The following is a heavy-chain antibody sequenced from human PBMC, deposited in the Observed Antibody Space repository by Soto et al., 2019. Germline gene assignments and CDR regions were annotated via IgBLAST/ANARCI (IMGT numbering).Heavy chain of an antibody. CDR3: ANVRG. J-gene: IGHJ4*02. CDR1: GLTFNDYA. D-gene: IGHD6-6*01. CDR2: ISGRDGRNT. Sequence: EVQLLESGGGLVQPGGSLRLSCAASGLTFNDYAMNWVRQTPGKGLEWVSAISGRDGRNTYYANSVKGRFTVSRDNSKDTLYLQMPSLRAEDTAMYYCANVRGWGQGALVTVSS. V-gene: IGHV3-23*01.